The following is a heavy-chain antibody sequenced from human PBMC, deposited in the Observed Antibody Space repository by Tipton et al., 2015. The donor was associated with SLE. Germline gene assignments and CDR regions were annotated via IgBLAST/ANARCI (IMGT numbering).Heavy chain of an antibody. J-gene: IGHJ4*02. D-gene: IGHD1-1*01. CDR1: GFTFSSYA. CDR3: AKDSKLEPEYYFDF. CDR2: ISGSGGST. V-gene: IGHV3-23*01. Sequence: SLRLSCAASGFTFSSYAMSWVRQAPGKGLEWVSGISGSGGSTYYADSVKGRFTISRDNSKNTVYLQMNSLRAEDTAVYYCAKDSKLEPEYYFDFWGQGTLVTVSS.